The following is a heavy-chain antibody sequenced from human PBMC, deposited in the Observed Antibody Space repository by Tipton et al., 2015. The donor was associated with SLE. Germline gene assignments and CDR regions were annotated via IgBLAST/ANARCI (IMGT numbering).Heavy chain of an antibody. D-gene: IGHD3-22*01. CDR1: SYSISNGYY. CDR3: ARHDFDDNGYYLHYFEY. CDR2: IHQSGNA. J-gene: IGHJ4*02. V-gene: IGHV4-38-2*01. Sequence: TLSLTCAVSSYSISNGYYWGWIRQPPGKGLEWIGSIHQSGNAYYNPSLKSRVFMSIDTSKNQLFLRLSSVTAADTAVYYCARHDFDDNGYYLHYFEYWGQGTLVTVST.